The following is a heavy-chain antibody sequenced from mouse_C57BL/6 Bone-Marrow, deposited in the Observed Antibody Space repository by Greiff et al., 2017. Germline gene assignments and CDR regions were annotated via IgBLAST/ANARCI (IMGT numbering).Heavy chain of an antibody. V-gene: IGHV1-78*01. D-gene: IGHD2-3*01. CDR1: GYTFTDHT. CDR2: IYPRDGST. CDR3: ARGGYYRVPFAY. J-gene: IGHJ3*01. Sequence: VQLQQSDAELVKPGASVKISCKVSGYTFTDHTIHWMKQRHEQGLEWIGYIYPRDGSTKYNEKFKGKATLTADKSSSTAYMQRNSPTSDDYSVYFCARGGYYRVPFAYWGQGTLVTVSA.